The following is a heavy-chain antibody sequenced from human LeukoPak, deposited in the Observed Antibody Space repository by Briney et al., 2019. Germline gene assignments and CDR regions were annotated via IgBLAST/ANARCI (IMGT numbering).Heavy chain of an antibody. CDR2: INHSGST. Sequence: PSETLSLTCAVYGGSFSNYYWSWIRQSPGKGLEWLGEINHSGSTNYNPSLKSRVTISVDTSKNQFSLKLSSVTAADTAVYYCARLRRRYDILAGPPTGTYYFDYWGQGTLVTVSS. CDR1: GGSFSNYY. J-gene: IGHJ4*02. V-gene: IGHV4-34*01. CDR3: ARLRRRYDILAGPPTGTYYFDY. D-gene: IGHD3-9*01.